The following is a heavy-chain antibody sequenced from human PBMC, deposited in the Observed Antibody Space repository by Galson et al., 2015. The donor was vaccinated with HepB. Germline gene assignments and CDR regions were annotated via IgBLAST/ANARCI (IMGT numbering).Heavy chain of an antibody. CDR2: ISHGGSRK. J-gene: IGHJ4*02. V-gene: IGHV3-30*03. D-gene: IGHD3-10*01. Sequence: SLRLSCATSGFIFSSYGMHWVRQAPGKGLEWVAVISHGGSRKYYADSVKGRFTISRDNSRNTPYLQMNSLRDEDTAIYSCARDYGSGSFVGALDYWGQGTLVTVSS. CDR3: ARDYGSGSFVGALDY. CDR1: GFIFSSYG.